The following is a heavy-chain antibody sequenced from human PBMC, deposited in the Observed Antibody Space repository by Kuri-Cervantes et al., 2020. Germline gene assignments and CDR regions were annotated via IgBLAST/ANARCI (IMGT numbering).Heavy chain of an antibody. CDR2: IYYSGST. Sequence: GSLRLSCAASGFTFSSYSMNWVRQAPGKGLEWIGSIYYSGSTYYNPSLKSRVTISVDTSKNQFSLKLSSVTAADTAVYYCARVDTYYDSSGYSTCDAFDIWGQGTMVTVSS. V-gene: IGHV4-39*07. CDR3: ARVDTYYDSSGYSTCDAFDI. CDR1: GFTFSSYS. J-gene: IGHJ3*02. D-gene: IGHD3-22*01.